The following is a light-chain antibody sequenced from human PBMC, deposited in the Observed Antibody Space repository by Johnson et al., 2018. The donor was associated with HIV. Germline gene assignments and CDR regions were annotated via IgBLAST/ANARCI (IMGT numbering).Light chain of an antibody. CDR1: SANIGNNY. V-gene: IGLV1-51*02. CDR2: ENN. J-gene: IGLJ1*01. CDR3: GTWDNSLGTGGV. Sequence: QSVLTQPPSVSAAPGQKVTISCSGSSANIGNNYVSWYQQLPGTAPKLLIYENNKRPSGIPDRFPGSKSGTSATLGITGLQTGDEADYYCGTWDNSLGTGGVFGTGTKVTVL.